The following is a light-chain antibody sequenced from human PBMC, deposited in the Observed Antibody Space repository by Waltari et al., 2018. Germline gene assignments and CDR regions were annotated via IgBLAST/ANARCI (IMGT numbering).Light chain of an antibody. CDR3: QQGKTFPLT. J-gene: IGKJ4*01. CDR2: AAS. CDR1: DDISSY. Sequence: DIQMTQSPSSVSASVGDRVTISCRAGDDISSYLAWYQQKPGKAPKLRIYAASSLLSGVPSRFSGSGSGTDFTRTISSRQADDSATYYCQQGKTFPLTVGGGTKVEI. V-gene: IGKV1-12*01.